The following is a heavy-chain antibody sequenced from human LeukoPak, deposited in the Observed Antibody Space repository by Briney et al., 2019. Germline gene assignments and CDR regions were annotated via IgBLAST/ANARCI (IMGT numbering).Heavy chain of an antibody. V-gene: IGHV4-59*01. D-gene: IGHD3-10*01. CDR2: ICDTGIS. CDR3: ARSYGSGSFYHFDY. Sequence: KPSEALSFTCTVSGGSISSYYWSWIRQPPGKGLEWIGYICDTGISNYNPSLKSRVSISVDTSKNQLSLRLSSVTAADTAVYYCARSYGSGSFYHFDYWGQGTLVTVSS. J-gene: IGHJ4*02. CDR1: GGSISSYY.